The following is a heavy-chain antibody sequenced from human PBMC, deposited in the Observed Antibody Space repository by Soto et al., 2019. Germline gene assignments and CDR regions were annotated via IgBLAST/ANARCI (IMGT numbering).Heavy chain of an antibody. CDR2: IYYSGST. V-gene: IGHV4-31*02. CDR3: ARVFGFGGMDV. D-gene: IGHD3-10*01. Sequence: SETLSLTCTVSGGSISSGGYYWSWIRQHPGKGLECIGYIYYSGSTYYNPSLKSRVTISVDTSKNQFSLKLSSLTAADTAVYYCARVFGFGGMDVWGQGTTVTVSS. CDR1: GGSISSGGYY. J-gene: IGHJ6*02.